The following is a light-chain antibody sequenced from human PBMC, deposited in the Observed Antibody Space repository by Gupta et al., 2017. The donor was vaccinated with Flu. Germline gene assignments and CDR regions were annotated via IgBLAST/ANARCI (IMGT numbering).Light chain of an antibody. CDR1: NIGSKR. CDR3: QVWDSSSDHQV. J-gene: IGLJ3*02. V-gene: IGLV3-21*02. CDR2: NDN. Sequence: SYVLTQPTSVSGAPGQTATITCGGNNIGSKRVHWYRQRPGQAPVLVVYNDNDRPSGIPERFSGSNSGTTATLTISRVEAGDEADYYCQVWDSSSDHQVFGGGTKLTVL.